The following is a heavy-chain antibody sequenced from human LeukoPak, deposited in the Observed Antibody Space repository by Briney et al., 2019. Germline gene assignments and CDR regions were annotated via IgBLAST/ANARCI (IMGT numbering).Heavy chain of an antibody. V-gene: IGHV3-7*05. CDR1: GFTFSSYW. J-gene: IGHJ4*02. Sequence: PGGSLRLSCAASGFTFSSYWMSWVRQAPGKGLEWVANIKQDGSEKYYVDSVKGRFTISRDSAKNSLYLQMNSLRAEDTAVYYCARDRVTMVRGVNYYFDYWGQGTLVTVSS. CDR2: IKQDGSEK. D-gene: IGHD3-10*01. CDR3: ARDRVTMVRGVNYYFDY.